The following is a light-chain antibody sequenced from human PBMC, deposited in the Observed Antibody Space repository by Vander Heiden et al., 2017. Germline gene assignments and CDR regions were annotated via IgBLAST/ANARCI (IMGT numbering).Light chain of an antibody. V-gene: IGLV1-44*01. J-gene: IGLJ3*02. CDR1: NSNIGTTV. Sequence: HSVLTRPPSASGTPGQMVTISCSGSNSNIGTTVVNWYQCLPGTAPKLLIYSNNQRPSGVPERFSGSKSGTSGSLTISGLQSEDEADYYCAAWDDSLHGPVFGGGTKLTVL. CDR2: SNN. CDR3: AAWDDSLHGPV.